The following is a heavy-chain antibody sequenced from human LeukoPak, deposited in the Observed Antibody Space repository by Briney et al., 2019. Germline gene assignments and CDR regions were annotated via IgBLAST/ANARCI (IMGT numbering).Heavy chain of an antibody. D-gene: IGHD6-6*01. CDR3: ARAGYSSSSPPFDY. CDR1: GFTVSSYS. Sequence: GGTLRLSCAASGFTVSSYSRNWVRQGPGKGLEWGSSISSSNSYIDYVGSVKGRFSISRDNAKNSLYLQMTRLRAEDTAVYYCARAGYSSSSPPFDYWGQGTLVTVSS. V-gene: IGHV3-21*01. J-gene: IGHJ4*02. CDR2: ISSSNSYI.